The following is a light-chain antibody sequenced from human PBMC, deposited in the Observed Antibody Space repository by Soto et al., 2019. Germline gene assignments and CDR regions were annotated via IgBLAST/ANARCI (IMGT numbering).Light chain of an antibody. CDR2: GAS. V-gene: IGKV3-15*01. CDR3: LQYDDWPPWT. J-gene: IGKJ1*01. Sequence: IVMTQSPASLSVSPGERAALSCRASQGVSTNLAWYQQKPGQAPRLLIYGASTRATGIPVRFSGSGSGTDFTLTISGLRSEDFAVYYCLQYDDWPPWTFGHGTNVEIK. CDR1: QGVSTN.